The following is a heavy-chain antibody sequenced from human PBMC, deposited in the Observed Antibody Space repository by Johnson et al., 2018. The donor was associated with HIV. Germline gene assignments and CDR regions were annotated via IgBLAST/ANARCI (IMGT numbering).Heavy chain of an antibody. J-gene: IGHJ3*02. CDR3: ARDRAWGDNVVVAAYGAFDI. CDR2: VKSKSDGGTT. Sequence: EVQLVESGGGVVQPGRSLRLSCAASGFTFSNYGMHWVRQAPGTVLEWVGRVKSKSDGGTTDYAAPVKGRFTISRDDSENTLYLQMNSLRAEDTAVYYCARDRAWGDNVVVAAYGAFDIWGQGTMVTVSS. D-gene: IGHD2-15*01. V-gene: IGHV3-15*01. CDR1: GFTFSNYG.